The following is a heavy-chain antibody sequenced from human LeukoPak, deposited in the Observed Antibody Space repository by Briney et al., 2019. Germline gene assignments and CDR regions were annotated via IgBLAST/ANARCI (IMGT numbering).Heavy chain of an antibody. D-gene: IGHD2-2*02. V-gene: IGHV3-23*01. CDR2: ISGSGGST. Sequence: GGSLRLSCAASGFTFSSYAMSWVRQAPGKGLEWVSAISGSGGSTYYADSVKGRFTISRDNSKNTLYLQMNSLRAEDTAVYYCAKDSLYCSSTSCYTRLFDYWGQGTLVTVSS. J-gene: IGHJ4*02. CDR1: GFTFSSYA. CDR3: AKDSLYCSSTSCYTRLFDY.